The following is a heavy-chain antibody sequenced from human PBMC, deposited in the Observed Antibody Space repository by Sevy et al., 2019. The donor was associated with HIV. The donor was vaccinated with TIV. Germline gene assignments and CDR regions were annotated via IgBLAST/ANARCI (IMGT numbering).Heavy chain of an antibody. Sequence: SETLSLTCTVSGGSITSLYWNWIRQPPGKGLEWIANIYYNGHINYNPSLKSRVTFSHDTSKNKFSLGLSSVTAADTAMYYCAGENAWGRGYSWGQGTLVTVSS. D-gene: IGHD1-26*01. CDR3: AGENAWGRGYS. CDR1: GGSITSLY. CDR2: IYYNGHI. V-gene: IGHV4-59*08. J-gene: IGHJ4*02.